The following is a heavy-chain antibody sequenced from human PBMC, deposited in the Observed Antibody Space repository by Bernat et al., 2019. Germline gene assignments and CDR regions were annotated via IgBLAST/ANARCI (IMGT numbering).Heavy chain of an antibody. J-gene: IGHJ5*01. D-gene: IGHD4-4*01. Sequence: QVHLVESGGGVVQPGRSLRLSCAASGFTFSYHGMHWVRQVPGKGLEWVALIWFDGSKIYYRDSVKGRFTISRDNSKNTLYLQMSSLRAEDTAVYYCARIRQVEKNNYLDSWGQGTLVTVAS. CDR1: GFTFSYHG. V-gene: IGHV3-33*01. CDR2: IWFDGSKI. CDR3: ARIRQVEKNNYLDS.